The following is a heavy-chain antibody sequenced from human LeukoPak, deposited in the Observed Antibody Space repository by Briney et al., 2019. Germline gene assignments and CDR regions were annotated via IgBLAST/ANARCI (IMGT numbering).Heavy chain of an antibody. D-gene: IGHD3-22*01. CDR1: GFTFSGYA. V-gene: IGHV3-21*01. CDR2: FSSSSSYI. Sequence: PGGSLDLSVAPSGFTFSGYAMNWVGQAPGKGLKCSSPFSSSSSYIYYADSVKGRFTISRDNAKNSLYLQMNSLRAEDTAVYYCATDPYYDSSGYPDYWGQGTLVTVSS. J-gene: IGHJ4*02. CDR3: ATDPYYDSSGYPDY.